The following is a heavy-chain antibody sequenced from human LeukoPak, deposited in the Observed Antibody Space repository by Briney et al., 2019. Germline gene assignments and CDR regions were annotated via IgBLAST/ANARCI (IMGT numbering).Heavy chain of an antibody. V-gene: IGHV3-23*01. J-gene: IGHJ4*02. CDR1: GFTFSIYT. CDR2: IIGSGGRT. Sequence: GGSLRLSCATSGFTFSIYTMTWVRQAPGKGLEWVSTIIGSGGRTYNADSVKGRFNISRDNSKNTLYLQMNSLRAEDTAVYYCAKASSDSSGWSYYWGQGTLVTVSS. CDR3: AKASSDSSGWSYY. D-gene: IGHD6-19*01.